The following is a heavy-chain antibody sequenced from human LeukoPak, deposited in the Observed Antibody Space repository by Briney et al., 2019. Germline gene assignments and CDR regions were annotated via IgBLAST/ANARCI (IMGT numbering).Heavy chain of an antibody. J-gene: IGHJ3*02. CDR3: ARGSLRARAFDI. Sequence: KASETLSLTCAVYGGSFSGYYWSWIRQPPGKGLEWIGEINHSGSTNHNPSLKSRVTISVDTSMNQFSLKLSSVTAADTAVYYCARGSLRARAFDIWGQGTMVTVSS. V-gene: IGHV4-34*01. CDR1: GGSFSGYY. CDR2: INHSGST. D-gene: IGHD6-6*01.